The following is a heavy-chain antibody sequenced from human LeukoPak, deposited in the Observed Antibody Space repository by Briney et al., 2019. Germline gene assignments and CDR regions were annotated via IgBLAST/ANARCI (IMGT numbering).Heavy chain of an antibody. Sequence: SETLSLTCAVYGGSFSGYYWSWIRQPPGKGLEWIGEINHSGSTNYNPSLKSRVTISVDTSKNQFSLKLSSVTAADTAVYYCARGKGSCCWYPFPRCLDYWGQGTLVTVSS. CDR3: ARGKGSCCWYPFPRCLDY. D-gene: IGHD6-19*01. CDR2: INHSGST. CDR1: GGSFSGYY. V-gene: IGHV4-34*01. J-gene: IGHJ4*02.